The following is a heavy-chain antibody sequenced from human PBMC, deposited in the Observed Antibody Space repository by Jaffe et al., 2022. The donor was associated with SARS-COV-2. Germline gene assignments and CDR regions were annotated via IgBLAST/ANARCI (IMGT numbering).Heavy chain of an antibody. Sequence: QVQLQESGPGLVKPSETLSLTCTVSGGSISSYYWSWIRQPPGKGLEWIGNIYYSGSTDYNPSLKSRVTISVDTSKNQFSLKLTSVTAADTAVYYCARRSGSYLYFDYWGQGTLVTVSS. J-gene: IGHJ4*02. CDR3: ARRSGSYLYFDY. V-gene: IGHV4-59*08. D-gene: IGHD1-26*01. CDR1: GGSISSYY. CDR2: IYYSGST.